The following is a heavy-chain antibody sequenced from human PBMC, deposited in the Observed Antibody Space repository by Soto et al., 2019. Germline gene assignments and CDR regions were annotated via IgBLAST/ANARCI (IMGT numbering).Heavy chain of an antibody. V-gene: IGHV3-23*01. J-gene: IGHJ4*02. CDR2: ISGSGATT. CDR1: GFAFSSYA. Sequence: EVQLLESGGGLVQPGGSLRLSCEASGFAFSSYAMNWVRQAPGKGLEWVSFISGSGATTHYADSVKGRFTISRDNSKNTVDFQMNNLRTEDTAIHYCATVGGSPYCIGGSCYVYWGQGTLVTVSS. D-gene: IGHD2-15*01. CDR3: ATVGGSPYCIGGSCYVY.